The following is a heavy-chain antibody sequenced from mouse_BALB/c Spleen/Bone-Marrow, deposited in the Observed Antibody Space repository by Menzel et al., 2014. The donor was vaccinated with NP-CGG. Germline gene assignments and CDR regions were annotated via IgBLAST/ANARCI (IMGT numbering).Heavy chain of an antibody. D-gene: IGHD1-1*01. J-gene: IGHJ2*01. CDR1: GFTFSSFG. CDR2: ISSGSSTI. Sequence: EVKLMESGGGLVQPGGSRKLSCAASGFTFSSFGMHWVRQAPEKGLEGVAYISSGSSTIYYADTVMGRFTISRDNPKNTLFLQMTSLRSEDTAMYYCARSGSSSGYFDYWGQGTTLTVSS. V-gene: IGHV5-17*02. CDR3: ARSGSSSGYFDY.